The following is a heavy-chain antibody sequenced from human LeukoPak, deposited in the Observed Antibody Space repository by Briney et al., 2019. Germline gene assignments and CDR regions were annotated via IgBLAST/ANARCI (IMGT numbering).Heavy chain of an antibody. CDR2: ISYDGGNK. D-gene: IGHD6-13*01. Sequence: GGSLRLSCAASGFTFSSYAMHWVRQAPGKGLEWVAVISYDGGNKYYADSVKGRFTISRDNSKNTLYLQMNSPRAEDTAVYYCARDRAISIAAAGVFDYWGQGTLVTVSS. CDR3: ARDRAISIAAAGVFDY. CDR1: GFTFSSYA. J-gene: IGHJ4*02. V-gene: IGHV3-30*04.